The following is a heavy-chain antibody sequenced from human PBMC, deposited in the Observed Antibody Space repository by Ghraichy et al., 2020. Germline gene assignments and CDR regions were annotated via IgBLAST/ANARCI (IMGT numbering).Heavy chain of an antibody. J-gene: IGHJ6*02. Sequence: ASVKVSCKASGYTFTSYGISWVRQAPGQGLEWMGWISAYNGNTNYAQKLQGRVTMTTDTSTSTAYMELRSLRSDDTAVYYCATSLGYCSSTSCYGNYYYGMDVWGQGTTVTVSS. V-gene: IGHV1-18*04. CDR1: GYTFTSYG. D-gene: IGHD2-2*01. CDR3: ATSLGYCSSTSCYGNYYYGMDV. CDR2: ISAYNGNT.